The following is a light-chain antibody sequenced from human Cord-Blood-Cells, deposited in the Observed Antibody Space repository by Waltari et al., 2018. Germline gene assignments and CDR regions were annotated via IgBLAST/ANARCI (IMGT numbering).Light chain of an antibody. V-gene: IGLV2-23*01. CDR3: CSYAGSSTYVV. Sequence: QSAMAQPPSVSGSRGTWTTISWPGTSIDVGRYHISSWYQQHPGKAPKLVIYEGSKRLSGVSIGFSGSKSGNTGSLTISGLQAEDEADYYCCSYAGSSTYVVFGGGTKLTVL. J-gene: IGLJ2*01. CDR1: SIDVGRYHI. CDR2: EGS.